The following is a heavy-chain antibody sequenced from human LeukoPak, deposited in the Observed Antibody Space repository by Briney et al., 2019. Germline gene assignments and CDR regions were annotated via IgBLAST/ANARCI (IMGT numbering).Heavy chain of an antibody. CDR3: ASRYGDYAMSY. Sequence: GGSLRLSCAASGFTFSSYAMSWVRQAPGKGLEWVSAISGSGGSTYYADSAKGRFTISRDNSKNTLYLQMNSLRAEDTAVYYCASRYGDYAMSYWGQGTLVTVSS. D-gene: IGHD4-17*01. J-gene: IGHJ4*02. CDR1: GFTFSSYA. V-gene: IGHV3-23*01. CDR2: ISGSGGST.